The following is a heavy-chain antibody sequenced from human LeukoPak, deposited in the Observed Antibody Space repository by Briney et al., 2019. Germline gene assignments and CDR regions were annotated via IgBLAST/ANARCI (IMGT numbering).Heavy chain of an antibody. CDR2: IYHSGST. CDR1: GGSISSGGYS. V-gene: IGHV4-30-2*01. Sequence: TSETLSLTCAVSGGSISSGGYSWSWIRQPPGKGLEWIGYIYHSGSTYYNPSLKSRVTISVDSSKNQFSLKLSSVTAADTAVYYCARGAMVRGVIITFDPWGQGTLVTVSS. J-gene: IGHJ5*02. CDR3: ARGAMVRGVIITFDP. D-gene: IGHD3-10*01.